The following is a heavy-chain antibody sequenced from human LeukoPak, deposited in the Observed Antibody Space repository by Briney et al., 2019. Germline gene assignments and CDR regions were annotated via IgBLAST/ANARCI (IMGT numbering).Heavy chain of an antibody. V-gene: IGHV3-21*01. CDR1: GFTFSSYS. D-gene: IGHD3-10*01. J-gene: IGHJ4*02. Sequence: PGGSLRLPCAASGFTFSSYSMNWVRQAPGKGLEWVSSISSSSSYIYYADSVKGRFTISRDNAKNSLYLQMNSLRAEDTAVYYCARLAYYYGSGSYYNFDYWGQGTLVTVSS. CDR2: ISSSSSYI. CDR3: ARLAYYYGSGSYYNFDY.